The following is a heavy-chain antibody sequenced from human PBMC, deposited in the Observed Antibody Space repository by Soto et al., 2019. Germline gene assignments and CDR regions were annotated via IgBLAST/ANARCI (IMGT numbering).Heavy chain of an antibody. V-gene: IGHV1-18*01. D-gene: IGHD4-4*01. CDR3: ASDRVSILSHDY. CDR1: GYTFTSYG. Sequence: ASVKVSCKASGYTFTSYGISWVRQAPGQGLEWMGCISAYNGDTNYAQKLQGRVTMTTDTSTSTAYMELRSLRSDDTAVYYCASDRVSILSHDYWGQGTLVTVSS. J-gene: IGHJ4*02. CDR2: ISAYNGDT.